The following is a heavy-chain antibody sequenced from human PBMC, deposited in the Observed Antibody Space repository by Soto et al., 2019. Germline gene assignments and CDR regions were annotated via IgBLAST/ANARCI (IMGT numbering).Heavy chain of an antibody. Sequence: QVQLVQSGAEVKKPGASVKVSCKASGYTFTSYAMHWVRQAPGQRLEWMGWINAGNGNTKYSQKFQGSVTITRDTSASTAYMELSSLRSEDTAVYYWARAPFSYGDYEGGAYYYMDVWGNGTTVTVSS. CDR2: INAGNGNT. J-gene: IGHJ6*03. CDR3: ARAPFSYGDYEGGAYYYMDV. D-gene: IGHD4-17*01. CDR1: GYTFTSYA. V-gene: IGHV1-3*01.